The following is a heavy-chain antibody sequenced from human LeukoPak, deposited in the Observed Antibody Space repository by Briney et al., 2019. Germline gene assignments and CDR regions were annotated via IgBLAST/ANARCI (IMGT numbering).Heavy chain of an antibody. CDR3: ARDIWGEQWLPNPDFDY. CDR1: GFTFSDYY. CDR2: ISSSGSTI. V-gene: IGHV3-11*01. D-gene: IGHD6-19*01. Sequence: PGGSLRLSCAASGFTFSDYYMSWIRQAPGKGLEWVSYISSSGSTIYYADSVKCRFTISRDNAKNSLYLQMNSLRAEDTAVYYCARDIWGEQWLPNPDFDYWGQGTLVTVSS. J-gene: IGHJ4*02.